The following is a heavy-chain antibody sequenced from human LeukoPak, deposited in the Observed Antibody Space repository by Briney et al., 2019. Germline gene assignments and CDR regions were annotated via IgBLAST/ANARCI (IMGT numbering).Heavy chain of an antibody. J-gene: IGHJ4*02. CDR2: INHSGST. CDR1: GASIRSGRNY. CDR3: ARGPGYCSGGSCYSGPRQGYFDY. Sequence: SETLSLTCNVSGASIRSGRNYWGWIRQSPGKGLEWIGEINHSGSTNYNPSLKSRVTISVDTSKNQFSLKLSSVTAADTAVYYCARGPGYCSGGSCYSGPRQGYFDYWGQGTLVTVSS. D-gene: IGHD2-15*01. V-gene: IGHV4-39*07.